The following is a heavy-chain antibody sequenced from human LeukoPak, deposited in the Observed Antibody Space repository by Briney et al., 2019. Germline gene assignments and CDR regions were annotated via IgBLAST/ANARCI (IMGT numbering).Heavy chain of an antibody. D-gene: IGHD2-15*01. CDR1: GFAFSSYS. Sequence: GGSLRLSCAASGFAFSSYSMNWVRQAPGKGLEWVSSISSSSSYIYYADSVKGRFTISRDNAKNSLYLQMNSLRAEDTAVYYCARDREMVAATSYYYYYYGMDVWGKGTTVTVSS. CDR2: ISSSSSYI. J-gene: IGHJ6*04. CDR3: ARDREMVAATSYYYYYYGMDV. V-gene: IGHV3-21*01.